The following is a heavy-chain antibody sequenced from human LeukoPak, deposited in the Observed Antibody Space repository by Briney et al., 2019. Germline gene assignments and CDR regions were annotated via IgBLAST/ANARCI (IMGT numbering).Heavy chain of an antibody. J-gene: IGHJ5*02. CDR2: ISAYNGNT. CDR3: ARDCSSTSHPIVANDGLDP. CDR1: GYTFTSYG. V-gene: IGHV1-18*01. D-gene: IGHD2-2*01. Sequence: ASVKVSCKASGYTFTSYGISWVRQAPGQGLEWMGWISAYNGNTNYAQKLQGRVTMTTDTSTSTAYMELRSLRSDDTAVYYCARDCSSTSHPIVANDGLDPWGQGTLVTVSS.